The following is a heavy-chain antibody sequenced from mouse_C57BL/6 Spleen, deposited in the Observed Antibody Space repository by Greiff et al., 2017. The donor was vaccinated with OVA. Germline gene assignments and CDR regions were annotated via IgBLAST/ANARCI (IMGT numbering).Heavy chain of an antibody. CDR1: GFTFSNYW. D-gene: IGHD4-1*01. CDR3: TGKLGQGFAY. J-gene: IGHJ3*01. V-gene: IGHV6-3*01. CDR2: IRLKSDNYAT. Sequence: EVKVEESGGGLVQPGGSMKLSCVASGFTFSNYWMNWVSQSPEKGLEWVAQIRLKSDNYATHYAESVKGRFTISRDDSKSSVYLQMNNLRAEDTGIYYCTGKLGQGFAYWGQGTLVTVSA.